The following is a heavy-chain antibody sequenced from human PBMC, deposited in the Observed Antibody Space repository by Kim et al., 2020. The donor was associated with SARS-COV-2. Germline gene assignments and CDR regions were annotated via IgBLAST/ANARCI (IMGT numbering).Heavy chain of an antibody. V-gene: IGHV4-59*13. Sequence: SETLSLTCTVSGFISNYYYGWVRQPLRKGLEWIGSIYYSGSTNSNPSLNSRVSMSIDTSKQQLSLKLSSVTAAVSAVSFCACGHNYGFLFFDFRGQG. CDR1: GFISNYY. CDR2: IYYSGST. D-gene: IGHD5-18*01. CDR3: ACGHNYGFLFFDF. J-gene: IGHJ4*02.